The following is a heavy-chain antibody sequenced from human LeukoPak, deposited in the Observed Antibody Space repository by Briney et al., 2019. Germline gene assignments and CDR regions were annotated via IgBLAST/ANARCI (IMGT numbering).Heavy chain of an antibody. CDR3: ARGYARFNYYYMDV. CDR2: ISHSGST. Sequence: SETLSLTCVVYGGSFSGYYWSWIRQPPGKGLEWIGEISHSGSTNYNPSLKSRVTISVDTSKNQFSLKLSSVTAADTAVYYCARGYARFNYYYMDVWDKGTTVTVSS. J-gene: IGHJ6*03. D-gene: IGHD3-3*01. CDR1: GGSFSGYY. V-gene: IGHV4-34*01.